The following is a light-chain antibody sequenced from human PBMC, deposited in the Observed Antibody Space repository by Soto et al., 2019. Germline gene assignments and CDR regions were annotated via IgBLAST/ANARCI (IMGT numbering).Light chain of an antibody. Sequence: DIQMTQSPSTLSASIGDRVTITCRASQSLNTYLAWYQQTPGKAPKLLIYDASTLERGVPSRFSGTGSGTEFTLTISSLHPGDFATDCWQQDHSPSCTFGQGTRLEIK. CDR3: QQDHSPSCT. V-gene: IGKV1-5*01. J-gene: IGKJ5*01. CDR1: QSLNTY. CDR2: DAS.